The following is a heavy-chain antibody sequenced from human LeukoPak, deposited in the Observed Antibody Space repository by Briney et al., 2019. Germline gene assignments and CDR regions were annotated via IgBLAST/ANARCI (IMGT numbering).Heavy chain of an antibody. J-gene: IGHJ6*02. V-gene: IGHV1-2*02. Sequence: GASVKVSCKASGYTFTGYYMHWVRQAPGQGLEWMGWINPNSGGTNYAQKFQGRVTMTRDTSISTAYMELSRLRSDDTAVYYCARVRSYDILTGYYNGYYYYGMDVWGQGTTVTVSS. D-gene: IGHD3-9*01. CDR2: INPNSGGT. CDR1: GYTFTGYY. CDR3: ARVRSYDILTGYYNGYYYYGMDV.